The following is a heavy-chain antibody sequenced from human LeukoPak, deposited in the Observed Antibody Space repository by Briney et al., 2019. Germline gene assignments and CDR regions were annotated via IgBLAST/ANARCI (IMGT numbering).Heavy chain of an antibody. D-gene: IGHD3-22*01. CDR3: AKQVGYDSSGFDF. Sequence: PGGSLRLSCAASGFTFSSYAMSWVRQAPGKGLEWVSAISGSGGSTYYADSVKGRFTISRDNSKNTLYLQMNRLRAEDTAVYYCAKQVGYDSSGFDFWGQGTLVTVSS. CDR2: ISGSGGST. J-gene: IGHJ4*02. V-gene: IGHV3-23*01. CDR1: GFTFSSYA.